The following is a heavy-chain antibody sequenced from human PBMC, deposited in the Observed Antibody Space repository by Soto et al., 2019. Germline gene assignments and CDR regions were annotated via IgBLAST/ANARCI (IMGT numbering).Heavy chain of an antibody. D-gene: IGHD3-22*01. CDR3: AKDRYYDSSGYDFDY. V-gene: IGHV3-23*01. CDR2: ISGSGGST. CDR1: GFTFSSYA. J-gene: IGHJ4*02. Sequence: PGGSLRLSCAASGFTFSSYAMSWVRQAPGKGLEWVSAISGSGGSTYYADSVKGRFTISRDNSKNTLYLQMNSLRAEDTAVYYCAKDRYYDSSGYDFDYWGQGTLVTVSS.